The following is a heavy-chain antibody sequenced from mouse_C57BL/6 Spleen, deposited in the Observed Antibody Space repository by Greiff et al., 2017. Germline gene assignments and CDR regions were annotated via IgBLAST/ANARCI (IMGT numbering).Heavy chain of an antibody. J-gene: IGHJ4*01. CDR3: ARVEDYDGRYAMDY. Sequence: EVKLQQSGPELVKPGASVKIPCKASGYTFTDYNMDWVKQSHGKSLEWIGDINPNNGGTIYNQKFKGKATLTVDKSSSTAYMELRSLTSEDTAVYYCARVEDYDGRYAMDYWGQGTSVTVSS. CDR2: INPNNGGT. V-gene: IGHV1-18*01. D-gene: IGHD2-4*01. CDR1: GYTFTDYN.